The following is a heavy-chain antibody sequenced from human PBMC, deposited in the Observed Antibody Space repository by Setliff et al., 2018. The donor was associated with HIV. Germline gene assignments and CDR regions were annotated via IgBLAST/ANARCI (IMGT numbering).Heavy chain of an antibody. J-gene: IGHJ5*02. CDR1: GYTFTGYY. Sequence: GASVKVSCKASGYTFTGYYIHWIRQAPGQGLEWVGRINSKSGFTYTAQKFRDRVTMTRDTFKSTVYMEVTSLTPDDTAVYYCARSNYDILNRNWFDPWGQGTLVTVSS. V-gene: IGHV1-2*06. CDR2: INSKSGFT. D-gene: IGHD3-9*01. CDR3: ARSNYDILNRNWFDP.